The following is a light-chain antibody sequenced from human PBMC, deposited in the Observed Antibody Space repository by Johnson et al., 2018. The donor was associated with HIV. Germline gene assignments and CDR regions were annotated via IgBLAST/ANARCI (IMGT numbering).Light chain of an antibody. CDR3: GTWDSSLGAHYV. J-gene: IGLJ1*01. CDR2: ENK. V-gene: IGLV1-51*02. Sequence: QSVLTHSPSVSAAPGQMVSISCSGSSSNIGKNYVSCYQQFPGTAPTLLIHENKKRPSGIPDRFSASKSGTSATLAITGLQTGDEADYYCGTWDSSLGAHYVFGTGTKVTVL. CDR1: SSNIGKNY.